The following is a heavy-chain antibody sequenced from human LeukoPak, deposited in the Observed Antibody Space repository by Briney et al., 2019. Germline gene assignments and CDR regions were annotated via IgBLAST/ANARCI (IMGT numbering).Heavy chain of an antibody. CDR1: GYTFTGYY. Sequence: ASVKVSCKASGYTFTGYYMHWVRQAPGQGLEWMGWINPNSGGTNYAQKFQGRVTMTRDTSISTAYLELSRLRSDDTAVYYCARNFYFDSSGYYHYWGQGTLVTVSS. CDR3: ARNFYFDSSGYYHY. J-gene: IGHJ4*02. V-gene: IGHV1-2*02. CDR2: INPNSGGT. D-gene: IGHD3-22*01.